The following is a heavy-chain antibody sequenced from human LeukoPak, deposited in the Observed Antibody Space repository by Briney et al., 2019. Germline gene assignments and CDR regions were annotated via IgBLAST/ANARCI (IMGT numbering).Heavy chain of an antibody. D-gene: IGHD2-21*01. CDR2: ISGSGGST. CDR3: AKGLAYCGGDCYSGAFDI. Sequence: QPGGSLRLSCAASGFTFSSYAMSWVRQAPGKGLEWVSAISGSGGSTYYADSVKVRFTIARDNSKNTLYLKMNSLRAEDTAVYYCAKGLAYCGGDCYSGAFDIWGQGTMVTVSS. V-gene: IGHV3-23*01. CDR1: GFTFSSYA. J-gene: IGHJ3*02.